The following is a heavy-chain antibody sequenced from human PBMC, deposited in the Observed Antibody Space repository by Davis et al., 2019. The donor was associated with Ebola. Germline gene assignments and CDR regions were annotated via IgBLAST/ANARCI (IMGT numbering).Heavy chain of an antibody. CDR1: GFTFGSHT. D-gene: IGHD6-19*01. CDR2: ISTNGGRT. CDR3: ASGYSSGWYGFRNYYYYGMDV. Sequence: GGSLRLSCSASGFTFGSHTMHWVRQAPGKGLQYVSGISTNGGRTYYADSVKGIVTISRDNSKNTLFLQMSSLRAEDTAVYYCASGYSSGWYGFRNYYYYGMDVWGKGTTVTVSS. V-gene: IGHV3-64D*06. J-gene: IGHJ6*04.